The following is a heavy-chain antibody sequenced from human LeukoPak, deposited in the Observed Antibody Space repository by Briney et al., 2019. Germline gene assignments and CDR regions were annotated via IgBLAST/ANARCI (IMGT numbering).Heavy chain of an antibody. V-gene: IGHV4-39*01. D-gene: IGHD6-19*01. CDR3: TSKQWVYYYMDV. CDR1: GGSISSSNYY. CDR2: ISYSGST. Sequence: SETLSLTCTVSGGSISSSNYYWGWIRQPPGKGLEWIGSISYSGSTYYNPSLKSRVTISVDTSKNQFSLKLSSVTAADTAMYYCTSKQWVYYYMDVWGKGTTVTVPS. J-gene: IGHJ6*03.